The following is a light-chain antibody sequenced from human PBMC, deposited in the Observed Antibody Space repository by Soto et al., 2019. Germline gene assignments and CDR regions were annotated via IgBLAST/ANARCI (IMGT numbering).Light chain of an antibody. V-gene: IGLV2-14*01. Sequence: QSALTPPASVSGSPGQSITISCTGTSSDDGGYNYVSWYHQHPGKAPNLMIYEVSNRPSGVSNRFSGSKSGKTASLTISGRQAEDGADYYCSSYTSSSTRVFGGGTKLTVL. CDR2: EVS. J-gene: IGLJ3*02. CDR3: SSYTSSSTRV. CDR1: SSDDGGYNY.